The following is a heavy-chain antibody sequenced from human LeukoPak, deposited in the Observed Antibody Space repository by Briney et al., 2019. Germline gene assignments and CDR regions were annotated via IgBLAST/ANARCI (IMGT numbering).Heavy chain of an antibody. CDR3: AKAVGFTMIVVEDAFDI. D-gene: IGHD3-22*01. V-gene: IGHV3-30*02. Sequence: GGSLRLSCAASGFTFSSYGMHWVRQAPGKGLDWVAFIHHDGSNKYYADSVKGRFTISRDNSKNTLYLQMNSLRAEDTAVYYCAKAVGFTMIVVEDAFDIWGQGTMVTVSS. CDR2: IHHDGSNK. J-gene: IGHJ3*02. CDR1: GFTFSSYG.